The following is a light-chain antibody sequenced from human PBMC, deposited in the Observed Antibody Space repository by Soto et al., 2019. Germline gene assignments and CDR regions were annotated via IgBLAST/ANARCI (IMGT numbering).Light chain of an antibody. CDR1: QSVSNY. CDR3: QQRSTWPHLT. J-gene: IGKJ4*01. V-gene: IGKV3-11*01. Sequence: EIVLTQSPATLSLSPGERATLSCRTSQSVSNYLVWYQQKPGQAPRLLIYDASNRAAGIPARFSGSGSGTDFTLTISSLEPEDFAVYYCQQRSTWPHLTCGGGTKVEIK. CDR2: DAS.